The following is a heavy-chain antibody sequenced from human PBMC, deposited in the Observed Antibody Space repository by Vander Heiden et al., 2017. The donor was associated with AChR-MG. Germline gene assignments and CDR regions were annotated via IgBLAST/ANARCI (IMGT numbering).Heavy chain of an antibody. CDR2: INHSGST. J-gene: IGHJ2*01. CDR3: ARVKYEDIVVVVAAPPPNWYFDL. D-gene: IGHD2-15*01. Sequence: QVQLQQWGAGLLKPSETLSLTCAVYGGSFSGYYWRWIRQPPGKGLEWIGEINHSGSTNYNPSLKSRVTISVDTSKNQFSLKLSSVTAADTAVYYCARVKYEDIVVVVAAPPPNWYFDLWGRGTLVTVSS. V-gene: IGHV4-34*01. CDR1: GGSFSGYY.